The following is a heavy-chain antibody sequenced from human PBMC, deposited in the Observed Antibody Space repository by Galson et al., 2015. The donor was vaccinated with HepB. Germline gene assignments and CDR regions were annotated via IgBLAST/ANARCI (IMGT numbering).Heavy chain of an antibody. D-gene: IGHD5-24*01. CDR1: GFTFSSYA. V-gene: IGHV3-23*01. Sequence: SLRLSCAASGFTFSSYAMSWVRQAPGKGLEWVSAISGSSSSTYYAHSVKGRFTISRDNSKNTLYLQMNSQRVEVTAEYYCAKELRGGYHLAYFDFWGQGTLVTVSS. CDR2: ISGSSSST. J-gene: IGHJ4*02. CDR3: AKELRGGYHLAYFDF.